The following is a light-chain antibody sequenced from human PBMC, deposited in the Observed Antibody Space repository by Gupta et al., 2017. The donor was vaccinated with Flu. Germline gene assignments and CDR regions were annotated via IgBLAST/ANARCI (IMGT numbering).Light chain of an antibody. CDR3: AAWDDSLSGRV. V-gene: IGLV1-47*01. CDR2: KNN. J-gene: IGLJ3*02. Sequence: QSVLTQPPSASGTPGQRVTISCSGSTPNNGSNDVFWYLKLPGAAPKVLSNKNNQRPSGVPERFSGSKSGTSASLAVSGLRSEDEGDYYCAAWDDSLSGRVFGGGTKLTVL. CDR1: TPNNGSND.